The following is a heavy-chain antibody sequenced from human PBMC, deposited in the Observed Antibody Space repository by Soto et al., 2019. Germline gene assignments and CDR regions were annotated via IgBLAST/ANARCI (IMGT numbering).Heavy chain of an antibody. V-gene: IGHV3-23*01. CDR2: ISGSGGST. D-gene: IGHD6-13*01. CDR3: VKDPIAAAGPPGDY. CDR1: GFTFSSYA. J-gene: IGHJ4*02. Sequence: GGSLRLSCAASGFTFSSYAMSWVRQAPGKGLEWVSAISGSGGSTYYADSVKGRFTISRDNSKNTLYLQMNSLRAEDTAVYYCVKDPIAAAGPPGDYRGQRTPVTVSS.